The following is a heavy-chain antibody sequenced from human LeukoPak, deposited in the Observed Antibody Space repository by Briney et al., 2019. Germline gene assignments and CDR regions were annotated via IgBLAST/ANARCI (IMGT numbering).Heavy chain of an antibody. CDR1: GFTFSIYW. CDR2: IKQEGSEI. V-gene: IGHV3-7*01. CDR3: ARARFETTVTALIRKKNYYYYYMDV. Sequence: PGGSLTLFCAPSGFTFSIYWMSWVRQAPGRGREWVANIKQEGSEIYYVDSVKGRFTISRDNARNSLYLQMNSLRVEDTAVYYCARARFETTVTALIRKKNYYYYYMDVWGKGTTVTVSS. D-gene: IGHD4-17*01. J-gene: IGHJ6*03.